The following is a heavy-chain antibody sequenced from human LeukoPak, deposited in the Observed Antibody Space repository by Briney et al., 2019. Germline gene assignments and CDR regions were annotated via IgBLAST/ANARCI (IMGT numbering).Heavy chain of an antibody. CDR2: ISYDGSNK. J-gene: IGHJ6*02. Sequence: GGSLRLSCAASGFTFVSYGMHWVRQAPGKGLEWVAVISYDGSNKYYADSVKGRFTISRDNSKNTLYLQMNSLRAEDTAVYYCAKEIMVRGVISYYYYGMDVWGRGTTVIVSS. V-gene: IGHV3-30*18. CDR1: GFTFVSYG. CDR3: AKEIMVRGVISYYYYGMDV. D-gene: IGHD3-10*01.